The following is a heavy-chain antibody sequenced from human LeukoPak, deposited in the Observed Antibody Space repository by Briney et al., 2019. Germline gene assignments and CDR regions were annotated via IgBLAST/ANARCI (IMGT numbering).Heavy chain of an antibody. Sequence: ASVKVSCKVSGYTLTELSMHGVGQAGGRGRDWMGGFDPEDGETIYAQKLQGRVNMTEDKSTDTEYMELSSLRSEDTAVYYCATGPYGPRGSVWFDPWGQGTLVTVSS. V-gene: IGHV1-24*01. J-gene: IGHJ5*02. CDR2: FDPEDGET. D-gene: IGHD4-17*01. CDR3: ATGPYGPRGSVWFDP. CDR1: GYTLTELS.